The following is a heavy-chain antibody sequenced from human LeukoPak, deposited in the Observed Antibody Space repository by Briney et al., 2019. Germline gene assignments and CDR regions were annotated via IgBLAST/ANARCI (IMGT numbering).Heavy chain of an antibody. CDR2: IRSSGTTI. V-gene: IGHV3-11*01. D-gene: IGHD3-22*01. J-gene: IGHJ4*02. CDR3: AREGRGYYGDFDY. CDR1: GFTFSDYD. Sequence: GGSLRLSCSASGFTFSDYDMNWIRQAPGKGLEWVSYIRSSGTTIYDADSVKGRFTTSRDNAKNSLYLQMNSLRAEDTAVYYCAREGRGYYGDFDYWGQGTLVTVSS.